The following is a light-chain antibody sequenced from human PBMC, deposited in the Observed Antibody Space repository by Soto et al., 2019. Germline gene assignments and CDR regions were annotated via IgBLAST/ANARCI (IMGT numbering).Light chain of an antibody. Sequence: QSALTQPASVSGSPGQSITISCTGTPSDIGGYTHVSWYQQHPGKAPKLMIYEVFNRPSGVSNRFSGAKSGNTAFLTISGLQAQDEAHYYCNSYTSGRPFWVFGGGTKVTVL. CDR3: NSYTSGRPFWV. CDR1: PSDIGGYTH. CDR2: EVF. V-gene: IGLV2-14*01. J-gene: IGLJ3*02.